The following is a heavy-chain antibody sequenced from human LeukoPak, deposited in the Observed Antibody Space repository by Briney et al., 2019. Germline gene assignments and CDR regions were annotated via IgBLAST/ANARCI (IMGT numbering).Heavy chain of an antibody. V-gene: IGHV4-34*01. CDR3: ARSLFQPKAVPYGMDV. J-gene: IGHJ6*02. CDR1: GGSFSGYY. CDR2: INHSGST. Sequence: PSETLSLTCAVYGGSFSGYYWSWIRQPPGKGLEWIGEINHSGSTNYNPSLKSRVTISVDTSKNQFSLKLSSVTAADTAVYYCARSLFQPKAVPYGMDVWGQGTTVTVSS. D-gene: IGHD3-10*01.